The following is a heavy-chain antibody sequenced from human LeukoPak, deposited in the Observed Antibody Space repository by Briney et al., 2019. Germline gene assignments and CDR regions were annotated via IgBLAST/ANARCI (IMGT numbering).Heavy chain of an antibody. CDR1: GFTFDDYA. V-gene: IGHV3-9*01. J-gene: IGHJ4*02. CDR2: ISWNSGSI. Sequence: GGSVRLSCAASGFTFDDYAMHWVRQAPGKGLEGVSGISWNSGSIGYADSVKGRFTISRDNAKNSLYLQMNSLRAEDTALYYCAKASLGELSLYDYWGQGTLVTVSS. D-gene: IGHD3-16*02. CDR3: AKASLGELSLYDY.